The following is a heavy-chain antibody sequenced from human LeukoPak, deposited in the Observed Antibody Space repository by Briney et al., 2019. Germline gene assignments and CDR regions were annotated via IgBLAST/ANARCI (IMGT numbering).Heavy chain of an antibody. CDR1: GGSISSYY. V-gene: IGHV4-59*01. CDR2: IYYSGST. Sequence: SETLSLTCTVSGGSISSYYWSWIRQPPGKGLEWIGYIYYSGSTNYNPSLKSRVTISVDTSKNQFSLKLSSVTAADTAVYYCARSMTTGYYFDYWGQGTLVTVSS. D-gene: IGHD4-17*01. CDR3: ARSMTTGYYFDY. J-gene: IGHJ4*02.